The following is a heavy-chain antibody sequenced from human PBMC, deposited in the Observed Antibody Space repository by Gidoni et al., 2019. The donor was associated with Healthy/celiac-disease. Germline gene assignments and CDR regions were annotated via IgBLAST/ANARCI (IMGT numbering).Heavy chain of an antibody. CDR3: ARDQNTIFGVVIYYGMDV. Sequence: QVQLVESGGGGDQPGRSLRLSCAASGCTFSSYGMHWVRQAPGKGLELVAVIWYDGSKKSYADSVKGRFTISRDNSKNTLYLQMNSLRAEDTAVYYCARDQNTIFGVVIYYGMDVWGQGTTVTVSS. J-gene: IGHJ6*02. V-gene: IGHV3-33*01. D-gene: IGHD3-3*01. CDR2: IWYDGSKK. CDR1: GCTFSSYG.